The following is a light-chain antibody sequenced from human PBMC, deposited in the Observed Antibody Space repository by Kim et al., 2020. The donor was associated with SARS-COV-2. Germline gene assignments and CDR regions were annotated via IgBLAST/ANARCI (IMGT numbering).Light chain of an antibody. CDR1: QSVSSN. CDR3: QQYSNGPSYT. J-gene: IGKJ2*01. V-gene: IGKV3-15*01. Sequence: VSPGERATLSCRASQSVSSNFAWYQQKPGQAPRLLIYGASTRATDIPARFSGSGSGTEFTLTISSLQSEDFAVYYCQQYSNGPSYTFGQGTKLEI. CDR2: GAS.